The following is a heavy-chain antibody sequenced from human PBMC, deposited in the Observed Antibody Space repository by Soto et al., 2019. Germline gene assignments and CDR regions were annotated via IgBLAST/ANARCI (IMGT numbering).Heavy chain of an antibody. Sequence: GGSLRLSCAASGFTFDDYAMHWVRQAPGKGLEWVSGISWNSGSIGYADSVKGRFTISRDNAKNSLYLQMNSLRAEDTALYYCAKAALRRGRYYYYFGMDVWGQGTTVTVSS. D-gene: IGHD3-16*01. CDR1: GFTFDDYA. CDR2: ISWNSGSI. J-gene: IGHJ6*02. CDR3: AKAALRRGRYYYYFGMDV. V-gene: IGHV3-9*01.